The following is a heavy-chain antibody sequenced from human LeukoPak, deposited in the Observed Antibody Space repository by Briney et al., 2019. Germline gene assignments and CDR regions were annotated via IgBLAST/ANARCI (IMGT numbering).Heavy chain of an antibody. Sequence: SETLSLTCTVSGGSISSSSYYWGWIRQPPGKGLEWIGSIYYSGSTYYNPSLKSRVTISVDTSKNQFSLKLSSVTAADTAVYYCASSSGYDDSVGYWGQGTLVTVSS. CDR1: GGSISSSSYY. J-gene: IGHJ4*02. CDR3: ASSSGYDDSVGY. D-gene: IGHD5-12*01. CDR2: IYYSGST. V-gene: IGHV4-39*01.